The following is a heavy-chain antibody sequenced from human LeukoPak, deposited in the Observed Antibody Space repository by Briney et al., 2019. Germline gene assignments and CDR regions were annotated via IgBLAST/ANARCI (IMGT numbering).Heavy chain of an antibody. D-gene: IGHD3-16*02. Sequence: SETLSLTCAVYGGSFSGYYWSWIRQPPGKGLEWIGEINHSGSTNYNPSLKSRVTISVDTSKNQFSLKLSSVTAADTAVYYCARWAPVHYVWGSYRDNNWFDPWGQGTLVTVSS. CDR1: GGSFSGYY. V-gene: IGHV4-34*01. J-gene: IGHJ5*02. CDR3: ARWAPVHYVWGSYRDNNWFDP. CDR2: INHSGST.